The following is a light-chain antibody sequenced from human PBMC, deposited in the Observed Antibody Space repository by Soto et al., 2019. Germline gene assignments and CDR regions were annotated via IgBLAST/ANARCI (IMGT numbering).Light chain of an antibody. CDR3: QQYGISPFT. CDR1: QSVSSSY. J-gene: IGKJ4*01. Sequence: EIVLTQSPGTLSLSPGERATLSCRANQSVSSSYLAWYQQKPDQGPRLLMYDTSNRATGIPDRFSGSGSGTDFTLTISRLEPEDLAVYYCQQYGISPFTFGGGTKVEIK. V-gene: IGKV3-20*01. CDR2: DTS.